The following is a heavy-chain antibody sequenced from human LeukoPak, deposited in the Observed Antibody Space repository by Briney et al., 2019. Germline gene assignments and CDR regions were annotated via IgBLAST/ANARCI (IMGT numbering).Heavy chain of an antibody. CDR2: IYYSGST. CDR1: GGSISSSSYY. D-gene: IGHD5-18*01. J-gene: IGHJ4*02. Sequence: SETLSLTCTVSGGSISSSSYYWGWIRQPPGKGLEWIGSIYYSGSTYYNPSLKSRVTISVDTSKNQFSLKLSSVTAADTAVYYCARTIRGYSYGSDYWGQGTLVTVSS. CDR3: ARTIRGYSYGSDY. V-gene: IGHV4-39*07.